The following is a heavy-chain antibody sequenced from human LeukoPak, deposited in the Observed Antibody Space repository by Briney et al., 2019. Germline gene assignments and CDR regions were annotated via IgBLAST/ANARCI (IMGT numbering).Heavy chain of an antibody. J-gene: IGHJ4*02. Sequence: PSETLSLTCTVSGGSISSSYWSWIRQPPGKGLEWIGEINHSGSANYNPSLKSRVTISVDTSKNQFSLKLSSVTAADTALYYCARGGSISLWFGDLDYWGQGTLVTVSS. CDR3: ARGGSISLWFGDLDY. D-gene: IGHD3-10*01. CDR1: GGSISSSY. V-gene: IGHV4-34*01. CDR2: INHSGSA.